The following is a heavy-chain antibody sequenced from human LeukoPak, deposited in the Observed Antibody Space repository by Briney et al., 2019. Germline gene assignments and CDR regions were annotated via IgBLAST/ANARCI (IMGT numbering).Heavy chain of an antibody. J-gene: IGHJ4*02. CDR1: GYTFTSYG. Sequence: ASVKVSCKASGYTFTSYGISWVRQAPGQGLEWMGWISAYNGNTNYAQKLQGRVTMTTDTSTSTAYMELRSLRSDDTAVYYCAIRCGGSYPGYFDYWGQGTLVTVSS. D-gene: IGHD1-26*01. CDR2: ISAYNGNT. CDR3: AIRCGGSYPGYFDY. V-gene: IGHV1-18*01.